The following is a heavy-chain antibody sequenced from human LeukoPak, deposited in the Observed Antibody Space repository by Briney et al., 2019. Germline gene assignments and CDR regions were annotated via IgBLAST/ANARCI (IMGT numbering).Heavy chain of an antibody. Sequence: ASVKVSCKASGYTFTGYYMHWVRQAPGQGLEWMGWINPNSGGTNYAQKFQGRVTVTRDTSISTAYMELSRLRSDDTAVYYCARDQSITGELLRDWFDPWGQGTLVTVSS. V-gene: IGHV1-2*02. CDR3: ARDQSITGELLRDWFDP. J-gene: IGHJ5*02. CDR1: GYTFTGYY. CDR2: INPNSGGT. D-gene: IGHD1-26*01.